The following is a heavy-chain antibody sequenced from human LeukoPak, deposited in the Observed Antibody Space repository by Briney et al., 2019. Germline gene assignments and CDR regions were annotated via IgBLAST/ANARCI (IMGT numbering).Heavy chain of an antibody. CDR2: INHRLST. V-gene: IGHV4-34*01. CDR1: GASFSDYY. CDR3: AREGLLWFGESTIPLNYYYYYMDV. D-gene: IGHD3-10*01. Sequence: PSETLSLTCSVYGASFSDYYWTWIRQPPGKGLEWIGEINHRLSTNYSPSLKSRVTMSVDTSRKQFSLKLTSVTASDTAVYYCAREGLLWFGESTIPLNYYYYYMDVWGKGTTVTVSS. J-gene: IGHJ6*03.